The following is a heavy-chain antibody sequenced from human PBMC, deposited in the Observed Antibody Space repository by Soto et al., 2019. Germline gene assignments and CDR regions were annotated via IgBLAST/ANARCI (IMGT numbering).Heavy chain of an antibody. CDR3: ARVGSVAGTSDYYYYYDMDV. V-gene: IGHV1-18*04. Sequence: GASVKVSCKASGYTFTSYGISWVRQAPGQGLEWMGWISAYNGNTNYAQKLQGRVTMTTDTSTSTAYMELRSLRSDDTAVYYCARVGSVAGTSDYYYYYDMDVWGQGTTVTVSS. CDR2: ISAYNGNT. J-gene: IGHJ6*02. D-gene: IGHD6-19*01. CDR1: GYTFTSYG.